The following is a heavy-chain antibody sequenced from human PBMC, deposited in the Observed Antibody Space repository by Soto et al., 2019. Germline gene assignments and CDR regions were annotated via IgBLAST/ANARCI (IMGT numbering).Heavy chain of an antibody. CDR2: TYYRSRFFS. V-gene: IGHV6-1*01. J-gene: IGHJ5*02. D-gene: IGHD3-10*01. Sequence: SQTLSLTCAISGDSVSSYSAAWNWIRQSPSGGLEWLGRTYYRSRFFSDYAESVKSRIIINPDTSKNQFSLQLKSVPPEDTAVYYCVRDRYSSSGWFDPWGQGTPVTVSS. CDR1: GDSVSSYSAA. CDR3: VRDRYSSSGWFDP.